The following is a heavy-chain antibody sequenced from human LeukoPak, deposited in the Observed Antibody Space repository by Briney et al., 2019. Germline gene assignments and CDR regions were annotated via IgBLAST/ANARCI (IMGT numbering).Heavy chain of an antibody. Sequence: ASVKVSCKASGYTFTGYYMHWVRQAPGQVLAWMGWINPNSGGTNYAQKFQGRVTMTRDTSISTAYMELSRLRSDGTAVYYCARGPVVPAADSRMDVWGQGTTVTVSS. J-gene: IGHJ6*02. CDR2: INPNSGGT. CDR3: ARGPVVPAADSRMDV. V-gene: IGHV1-2*02. D-gene: IGHD2-2*01. CDR1: GYTFTGYY.